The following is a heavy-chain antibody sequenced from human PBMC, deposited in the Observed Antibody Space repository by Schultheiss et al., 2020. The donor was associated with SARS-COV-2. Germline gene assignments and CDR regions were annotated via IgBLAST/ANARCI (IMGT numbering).Heavy chain of an antibody. Sequence: GESLKISCAASGFTFSSYAMSWVRQAPGKGLEWVSYISSSSSTIYYADSVKGRFTISRDNAKNSLYLQMNSLRAEDTAVYYCARGGGTGIAARGWYFDLWGRGTLVTVSS. CDR3: ARGGGTGIAARGWYFDL. CDR1: GFTFSSYA. J-gene: IGHJ2*01. V-gene: IGHV3-48*01. CDR2: ISSSSSTI. D-gene: IGHD6-6*01.